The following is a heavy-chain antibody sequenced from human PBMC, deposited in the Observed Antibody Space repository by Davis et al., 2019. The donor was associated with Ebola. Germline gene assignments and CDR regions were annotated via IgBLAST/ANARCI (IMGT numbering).Heavy chain of an antibody. D-gene: IGHD5-12*01. CDR1: GFTFSSYG. CDR3: AKDTRDIVATILAYYGMDV. CDR2: IRYDGSNK. Sequence: GESLKISCAASGFTFSSYGMHWVRHAPGKGLEWVSFIRYDGSNKYYADSVKGRFTISRDNSKNTLYLQMNSLRAEDTAVYYCAKDTRDIVATILAYYGMDVWGQGATVTVSS. V-gene: IGHV3-30*02. J-gene: IGHJ6*02.